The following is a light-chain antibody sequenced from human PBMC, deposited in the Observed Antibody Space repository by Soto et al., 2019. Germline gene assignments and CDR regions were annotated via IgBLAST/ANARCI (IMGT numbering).Light chain of an antibody. V-gene: IGKV3-11*01. CDR1: QSISTY. J-gene: IGKJ5*01. Sequence: IVLTQSPATLSLSPGERATLSCRAGQSISTYLAWYQQKSGQAPRLLIYDASNRATGTPARFSGSGSGTDFTLTISSLEPEDFAVYYCQQRSDWPPITFGQGTRLDFK. CDR3: QQRSDWPPIT. CDR2: DAS.